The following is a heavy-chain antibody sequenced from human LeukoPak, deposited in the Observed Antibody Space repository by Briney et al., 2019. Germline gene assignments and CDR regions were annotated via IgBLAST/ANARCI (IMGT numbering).Heavy chain of an antibody. Sequence: GGSLRLSCAASGFTFSSYAMHWVRQAPGKGLEWVAVISYDGSNKYYADSVKGRFTISRDNSKNTLYLQMNSLRAEDTAVYYCARGADILTGYGLWVEYYYYYMDVWGKGTTVTVSS. V-gene: IGHV3-30*04. CDR3: ARGADILTGYGLWVEYYYYYMDV. J-gene: IGHJ6*03. D-gene: IGHD3-9*01. CDR1: GFTFSSYA. CDR2: ISYDGSNK.